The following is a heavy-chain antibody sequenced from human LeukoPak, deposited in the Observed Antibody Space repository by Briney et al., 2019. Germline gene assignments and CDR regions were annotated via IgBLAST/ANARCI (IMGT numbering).Heavy chain of an antibody. CDR1: GFTFSSYS. D-gene: IGHD3-22*01. J-gene: IGHJ4*02. V-gene: IGHV3-21*01. CDR3: ARGYYYDSTFDY. CDR2: ITGTNTYI. Sequence: GGSLRLSCAASGFTFSSYSMNWVRQSPGKGLEWVSSITGTNTYINYADSVKGRFTISRDNTKNSLYLQMNSLRAEDTAVYYCARGYYYDSTFDYWGQGTLVTVSS.